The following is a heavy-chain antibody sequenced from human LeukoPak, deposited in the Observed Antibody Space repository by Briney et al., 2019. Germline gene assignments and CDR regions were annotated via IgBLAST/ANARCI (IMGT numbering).Heavy chain of an antibody. D-gene: IGHD6-13*01. V-gene: IGHV3-9*01. CDR1: GFTFDDYA. Sequence: PGRSLRLSCAASGFTFDDYAMHWVRQAPGKGLEWVSGISWNSGSIGYADSVKGRFTISRDNAKNSLYLQMNSLRAEDTALYYCAKGKYLAALDYWGQGTLVTVSS. CDR3: AKGKYLAALDY. CDR2: ISWNSGSI. J-gene: IGHJ4*02.